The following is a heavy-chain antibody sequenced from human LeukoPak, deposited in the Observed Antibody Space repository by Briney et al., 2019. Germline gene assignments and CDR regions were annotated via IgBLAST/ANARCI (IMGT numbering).Heavy chain of an antibody. J-gene: IGHJ5*02. CDR1: GGSISSGGYY. CDR3: ARATVTASSYFVDWFDP. CDR2: IYHSGST. D-gene: IGHD4-11*01. V-gene: IGHV4-30-2*01. Sequence: PSETLSLTCTVSGGSISSGGYYWSWIRQPPGKGLEWIGYIYHSGSTYYNPSLKSRVTISVDRSKNQFSLKLSSVTAADTAVYYCARATVTASSYFVDWFDPWGQGTLVTVSS.